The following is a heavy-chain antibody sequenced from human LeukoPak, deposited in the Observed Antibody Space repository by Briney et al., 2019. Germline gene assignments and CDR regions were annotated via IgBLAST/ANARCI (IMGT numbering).Heavy chain of an antibody. CDR1: GGSFSGYY. V-gene: IGHV4-34*01. D-gene: IGHD1-26*01. CDR2: INHSGST. J-gene: IGHJ3*02. CDR3: ASGGSYSDAFDI. Sequence: PSETLSLTCAVYGGSFSGYYRSWIRQPPGKGLEWIGEINHSGSTNYNPSLKSRVTISVDTSKNQFSLKLSSVTAADTAVYYCASGGSYSDAFDIWGQGTMVTVSS.